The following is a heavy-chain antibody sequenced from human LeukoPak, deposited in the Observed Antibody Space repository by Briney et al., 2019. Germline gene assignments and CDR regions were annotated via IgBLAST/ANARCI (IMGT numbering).Heavy chain of an antibody. J-gene: IGHJ5*02. Sequence: GGSLRLSCAASGFMFSSFWMSLVRQAPGQGLQWVATINQDGSEKYYVDSLKGRFTISRDNAKNSLYLQMNTLRVEDTALYYCARVRWFGESWGQGTLVTVSP. CDR2: INQDGSEK. D-gene: IGHD3-10*01. V-gene: IGHV3-7*01. CDR1: GFMFSSFW. CDR3: ARVRWFGES.